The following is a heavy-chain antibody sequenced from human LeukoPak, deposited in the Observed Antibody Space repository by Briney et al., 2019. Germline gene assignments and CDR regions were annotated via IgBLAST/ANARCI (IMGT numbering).Heavy chain of an antibody. CDR2: IYYSGTT. V-gene: IGHV4-39*01. J-gene: IGHJ6*03. CDR3: ARQISDYYYYYMDV. CDR1: GGSISSSNYY. Sequence: SETLSLTCTVSGGSISSSNYYWGWIRQPPGKGLEWIGTIYYSGTTYYNPSLESRVTISEDTSKNQFSLTLRSVTAADTAVYYCARQISDYYYYYMDVWGKGTTVTVSS. D-gene: IGHD3-10*01.